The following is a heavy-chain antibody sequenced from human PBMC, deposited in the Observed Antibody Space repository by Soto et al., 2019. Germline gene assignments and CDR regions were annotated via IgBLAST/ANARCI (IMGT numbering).Heavy chain of an antibody. D-gene: IGHD6-13*01. J-gene: IGHJ5*02. CDR1: GGTVSSGSYY. Sequence: SETMSLTCTVAGGTVSSGSYYWSWFRKPPGKGLEWIGYIYYSGSTNYNPSLKSRVTISVDTSKNQFSLKLSSVTAADTAVYYCARVGYSSSWVSGGWFDPWGQGTLVTVSS. V-gene: IGHV4-61*01. CDR3: ARVGYSSSWVSGGWFDP. CDR2: IYYSGST.